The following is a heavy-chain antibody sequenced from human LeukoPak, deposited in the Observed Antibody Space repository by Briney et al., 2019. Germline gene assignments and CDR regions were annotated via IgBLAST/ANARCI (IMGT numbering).Heavy chain of an antibody. Sequence: HPGRSLRLSCAASGFTFSSYVMHWVRQAPGKGLEWVAVISYDGSNKYYADSVKGRFTISRDNSKNTLYLQMNSLRAEDTAVYYCAKDRHAYSSGWYYFDYWGQGTLVTVSS. J-gene: IGHJ4*02. V-gene: IGHV3-30*18. D-gene: IGHD6-19*01. CDR2: ISYDGSNK. CDR3: AKDRHAYSSGWYYFDY. CDR1: GFTFSSYV.